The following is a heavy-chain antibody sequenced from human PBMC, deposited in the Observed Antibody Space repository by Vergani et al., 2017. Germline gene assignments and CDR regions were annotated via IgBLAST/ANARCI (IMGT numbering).Heavy chain of an antibody. J-gene: IGHJ5*02. CDR3: ARNHLRNWFDP. Sequence: QVRLQESGPGLVKPSETLSLTCSVSGGSISRGDYYWSWIRQPPGKGLEWIGYIYYSGSTYYNPSLKSRVTISVDTSKNQFSLKLSSVTAADTAVYYCARNHLRNWFDPWGQGTLVTVSS. CDR1: GGSISRGDYY. D-gene: IGHD1-14*01. V-gene: IGHV4-30-4*08. CDR2: IYYSGST.